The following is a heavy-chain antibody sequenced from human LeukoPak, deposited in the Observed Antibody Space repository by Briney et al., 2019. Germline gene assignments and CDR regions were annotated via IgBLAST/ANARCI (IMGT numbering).Heavy chain of an antibody. D-gene: IGHD3-10*01. CDR3: ARDLLLWFGEGSPNWFDP. CDR1: GFTFSSYS. CDR2: ISGSSSYI. J-gene: IGHJ5*02. Sequence: PGGSLRLSCAASGFTFSSYSMNWVRQAPGKGLEWVSSISGSSSYIYYADSVKGRFTISRDNAKNSLYLQMNSLRAEDTAVYYCARDLLLWFGEGSPNWFDPWGQGTLVTVSS. V-gene: IGHV3-21*01.